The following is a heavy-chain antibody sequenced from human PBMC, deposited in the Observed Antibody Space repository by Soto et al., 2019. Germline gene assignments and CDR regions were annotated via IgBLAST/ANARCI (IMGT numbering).Heavy chain of an antibody. CDR3: ARDPYYYDSSGYYYYYYGMDV. CDR2: IYTSGST. D-gene: IGHD3-22*01. J-gene: IGHJ6*02. CDR1: GGSISRYY. Sequence: QVQLQESGPGLVKPSETLSLTCTVSGGSISRYYWSWIRQPAGKGLEWLGRIYTSGSTNYNPSLKSRVTMSVDTSKNQFSLKLSSVTAADTAVYYCARDPYYYDSSGYYYYYYGMDVWGQGTTVTVSS. V-gene: IGHV4-4*07.